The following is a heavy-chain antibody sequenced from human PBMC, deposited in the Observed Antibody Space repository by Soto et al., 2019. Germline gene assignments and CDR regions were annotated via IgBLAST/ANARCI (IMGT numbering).Heavy chain of an antibody. CDR2: TTDDGGRT. V-gene: IGHV3-23*01. D-gene: IGHD3-10*01. CDR1: GFSFSSYA. CDR3: AKGGGFGTGAYYNVAY. Sequence: EVQLLESGGGLVEPGGSLRLSCTASGFSFSSYAMTWVRQAPGKGLEWVSSTTDDGGRTFYADSVKGRFTISRDNSNNRLYWQMNRLRAEDTALYYCAKGGGFGTGAYYNVAYWGQGTLVTVSS. J-gene: IGHJ4*02.